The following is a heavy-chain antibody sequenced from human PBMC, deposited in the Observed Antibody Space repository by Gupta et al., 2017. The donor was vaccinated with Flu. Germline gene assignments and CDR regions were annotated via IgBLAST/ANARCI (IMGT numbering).Heavy chain of an antibody. CDR1: GFTVNNNY. V-gene: IGHV3-66*03. CDR2: IFSGGNT. J-gene: IGHJ4*02. CDR3: ARDVL. Sequence: EVQLVECGGGLIQPGGSLRLSCAASGFTVNNNYMRWVRQAPGKVLEWVSVIFSGGNTYYADSVKGRFTISRDNSKNTLYLQMNSLKTEDTAVYYCARDVLWGQGTLVTVSS.